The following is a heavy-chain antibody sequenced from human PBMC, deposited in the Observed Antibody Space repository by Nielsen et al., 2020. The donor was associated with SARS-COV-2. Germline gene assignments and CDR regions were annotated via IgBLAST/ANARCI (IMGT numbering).Heavy chain of an antibody. CDR3: ARVFAAAAALDY. V-gene: IGHV4-4*02. J-gene: IGHJ4*02. Sequence: ESLRLSCAVSGGSISSSNWWSWVRQPPGKGLEWIGEIYHSGSTNYNPSLKSRVTISVDKSKNQFSLKLSSVTAADTAVYYCARVFAAAAALDYWGQGTLVTVSS. CDR2: IYHSGST. D-gene: IGHD6-13*01. CDR1: GGSISSSNW.